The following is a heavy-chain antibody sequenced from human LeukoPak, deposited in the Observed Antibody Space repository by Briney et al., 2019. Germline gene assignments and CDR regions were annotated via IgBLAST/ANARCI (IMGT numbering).Heavy chain of an antibody. Sequence: SETLSLTCTVSGGSISSGGYYWSWIRQPPGKGLEWIGYIYHSGSTYCNPSLKSRVTISVDRSKNQFSLKLSSVTAADTAVYYCASLYSSSSDYYYMDVWGKGTTVTVSS. J-gene: IGHJ6*03. V-gene: IGHV4-30-2*01. CDR2: IYHSGST. CDR3: ASLYSSSSDYYYMDV. D-gene: IGHD6-6*01. CDR1: GGSISSGGYY.